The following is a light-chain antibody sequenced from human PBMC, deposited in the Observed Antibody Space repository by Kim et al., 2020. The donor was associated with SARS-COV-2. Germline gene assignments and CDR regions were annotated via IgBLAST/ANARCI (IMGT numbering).Light chain of an antibody. CDR1: NSDSGTYNF. CDR2: DVT. CDR3: VSYAGTNSYV. V-gene: IGLV2-8*01. Sequence: GQSVTISCTGTNSDSGTYNFGSWYQQVPGTAPKLIIYDVTGRPSGGPDRFSGSKAGNAASLTVSGLQAEDEADYYCVSYAGTNSYVFGTGTKVTVL. J-gene: IGLJ1*01.